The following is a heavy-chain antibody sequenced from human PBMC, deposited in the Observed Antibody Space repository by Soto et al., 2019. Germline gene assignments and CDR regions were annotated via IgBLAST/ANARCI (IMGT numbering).Heavy chain of an antibody. Sequence: QITLKESGPTLVKPTQTLMLTCTFSGFSLSTSGVGVGWIRQPPGKALEWLGIIYWDDEERYNPSLKTRLTITKDTSKTQVVLTMTDMDPVDTATYYCEHRLWEGGSQLVDYWGQGILVTVSS. CDR2: IYWDDEE. V-gene: IGHV2-5*02. CDR3: EHRLWEGGSQLVDY. D-gene: IGHD6-6*01. J-gene: IGHJ4*02. CDR1: GFSLSTSGVG.